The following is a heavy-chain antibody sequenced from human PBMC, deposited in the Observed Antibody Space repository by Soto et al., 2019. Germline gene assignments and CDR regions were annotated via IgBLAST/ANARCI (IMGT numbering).Heavy chain of an antibody. Sequence: QLQLQQSGPGLVKPSETLSLTCTVSGGSISSSSYYWGWIRQPPGKGLEWIGSIYYSGTTYDNPSLKSRVTISVDTSKHQVSLKLRSVTAADTAVYYWARRRGWFDPWGQGTLVTVSS. CDR2: IYYSGTT. CDR1: GGSISSSSYY. CDR3: ARRRGWFDP. J-gene: IGHJ5*02. V-gene: IGHV4-39*01.